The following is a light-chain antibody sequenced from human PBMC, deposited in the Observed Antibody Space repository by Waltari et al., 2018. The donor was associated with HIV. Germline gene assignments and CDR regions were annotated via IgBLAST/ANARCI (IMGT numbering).Light chain of an antibody. J-gene: IGLJ2*01. CDR1: SSDVGPYRY. CDR3: CSDAGSYTLI. CDR2: DHN. V-gene: IGLV2-11*01. Sequence: QSALTQPRSVSGSPGQSVSISCTGTSSDVGPYRYVSWYQQHPGKVPKLLIYDHNDRPSGVPDRFSGSKSGTTASLTISGLQAEDEAFYYCCSDAGSYTLIFGGGTKLTVL.